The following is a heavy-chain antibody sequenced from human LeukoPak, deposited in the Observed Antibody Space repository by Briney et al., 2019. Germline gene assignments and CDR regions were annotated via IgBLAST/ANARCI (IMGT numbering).Heavy chain of an antibody. CDR3: ARTLDDSSGYYFDY. V-gene: IGHV4-39*01. Sequence: SETLSLTCTVSGGSISSSSYYWGWIRQPPGKGLEWIGSIYYSGSTYYNPFLKSRVTISVDTSKNQFSLKLSSVTAADTAVNYCARTLDDSSGYYFDYWGQGTLVTVSS. D-gene: IGHD3-22*01. CDR2: IYYSGST. J-gene: IGHJ4*02. CDR1: GGSISSSSYY.